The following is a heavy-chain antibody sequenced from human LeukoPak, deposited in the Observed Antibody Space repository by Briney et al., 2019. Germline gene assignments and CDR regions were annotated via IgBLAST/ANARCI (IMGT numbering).Heavy chain of an antibody. Sequence: KPSETLSLTCAVYGGSFSGYYWSRIRQPPGKGLEWIGEINHSGSTNYNPSLKSRVTISVDTSKNQFSLKLSSVTAADTAVYYCATSIAAAGRWANWFDPWGQGTLVTVSS. J-gene: IGHJ5*02. CDR3: ATSIAAAGRWANWFDP. CDR2: INHSGST. V-gene: IGHV4-34*01. CDR1: GGSFSGYY. D-gene: IGHD6-13*01.